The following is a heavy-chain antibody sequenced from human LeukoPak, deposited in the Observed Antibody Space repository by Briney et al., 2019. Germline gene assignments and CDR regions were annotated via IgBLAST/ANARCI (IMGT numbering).Heavy chain of an antibody. J-gene: IGHJ4*02. V-gene: IGHV4-39*01. D-gene: IGHD3-3*01. Sequence: NPSETLSLTCTVSGGSISSSSHYWGWIRQPPGKGLEWIGSIYYSGSTYYNPSLKSRVTISVDTSKNQFSLKLSSVTAADTAVYYCASRDFWSGRWGQGTLVTVSS. CDR2: IYYSGST. CDR1: GGSISSSSHY. CDR3: ASRDFWSGR.